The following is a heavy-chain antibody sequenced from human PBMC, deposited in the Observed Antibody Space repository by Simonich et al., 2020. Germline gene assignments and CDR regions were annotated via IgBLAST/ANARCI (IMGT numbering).Heavy chain of an antibody. CDR2: INSEGSST. Sequence: EVQLVESGGGLVQPGGSRRLSCAASGFTFSSYWMHWVRQAPGKGCGWVARINSEGSSTSYADSVKCRFTIARDNAKNTLYLQMNSRRADDTAVYYCAREAGDLWYFDLWGRGTLVTVSS. V-gene: IGHV3-74*01. J-gene: IGHJ2*01. CDR3: AREAGDLWYFDL. D-gene: IGHD7-27*01. CDR1: GFTFSSYW.